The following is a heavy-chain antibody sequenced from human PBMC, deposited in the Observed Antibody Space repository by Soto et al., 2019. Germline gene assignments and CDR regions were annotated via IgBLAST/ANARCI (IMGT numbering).Heavy chain of an antibody. CDR1: GFSLRTSGVG. CDR3: AKSGSSGWYGWFDP. J-gene: IGHJ5*02. CDR2: IYWNDDK. D-gene: IGHD6-19*01. Sequence: QITLKESGPPLVKPTQTLTLTCIFSGFSLRTSGVGVGWIRQPPGKALEWLGFIYWNDDKRYSPSLKSRLTITKDTYKDHVVLTMTNMAPVDTATYYCAKSGSSGWYGWFDPWGQGTLVTVSS. V-gene: IGHV2-5*01.